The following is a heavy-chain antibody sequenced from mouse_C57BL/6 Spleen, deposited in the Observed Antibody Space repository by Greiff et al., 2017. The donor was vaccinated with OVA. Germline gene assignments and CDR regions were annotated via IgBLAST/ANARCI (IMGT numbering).Heavy chain of an antibody. D-gene: IGHD1-1*01. J-gene: IGHJ2*01. V-gene: IGHV1-64*01. CDR1: GYTFTSYW. CDR2: IHPNSGST. CDR3: ARSKGFITTPQDFDY. Sequence: QVQLQQPGAELVKPGASVKLSCKASGYTFTSYWMHWVKQRPGQGLEWIGMIHPNSGSTNYNEKFKSKATLTVEKSSSTAYMQLSSLTSEDSAVYYCARSKGFITTPQDFDYWGQGTTLTVSS.